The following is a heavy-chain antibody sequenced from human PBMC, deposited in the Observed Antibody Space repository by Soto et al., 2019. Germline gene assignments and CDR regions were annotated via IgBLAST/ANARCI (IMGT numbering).Heavy chain of an antibody. CDR3: AREISGGGTLNWFDP. V-gene: IGHV1-2*02. Sequence: AASVTVSCKASGYNFSDYYIHWVRQAPGQGLEWLGWVSPKSGGTNYAQKFKGRVTMTRDTSSNTVYMDLSGLKSDDTAVFYCAREISGGGTLNWFDPWG. D-gene: IGHD2-8*02. CDR2: VSPKSGGT. CDR1: GYNFSDYY. J-gene: IGHJ5*02.